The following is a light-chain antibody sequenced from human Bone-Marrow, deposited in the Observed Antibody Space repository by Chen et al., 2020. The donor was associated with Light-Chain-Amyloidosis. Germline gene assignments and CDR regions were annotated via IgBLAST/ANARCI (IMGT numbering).Light chain of an antibody. V-gene: IGLV2-14*01. CDR1: SGDVGTYNY. Sequence: QSALTQPASVSGSPGQSTIISCTGTSGDVGTYNYVSWYQQHPGKAPKVMIYAVSNRPSGVSNRFSGSKSGNTASLTISGLQAEDEADYYCSSFTSSSSYVFGPGTKVTVL. CDR2: AVS. J-gene: IGLJ1*01. CDR3: SSFTSSSSYV.